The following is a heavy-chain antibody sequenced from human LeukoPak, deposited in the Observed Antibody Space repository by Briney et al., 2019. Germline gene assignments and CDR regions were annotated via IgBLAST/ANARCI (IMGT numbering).Heavy chain of an antibody. V-gene: IGHV5-51*01. CDR2: SYPGDSDT. J-gene: IGHJ4*02. Sequence: GESLKIPCKGSGYTFTNYWIGWVRQMPGKGLEWMGISYPGDSDTRYSPSFQGQVTISADKSINTAYLQWSRLRASDTALYYCARAGDDILTSPDYWGQGTLVTVSS. CDR1: GYTFTNYW. CDR3: ARAGDDILTSPDY. D-gene: IGHD3-9*01.